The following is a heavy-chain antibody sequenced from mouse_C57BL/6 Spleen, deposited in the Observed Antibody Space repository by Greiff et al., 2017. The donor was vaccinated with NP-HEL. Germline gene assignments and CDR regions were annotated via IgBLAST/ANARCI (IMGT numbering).Heavy chain of an antibody. V-gene: IGHV1-81*01. CDR1: GYTFTSYG. J-gene: IGHJ1*03. D-gene: IGHD1-1*01. Sequence: QVQLKESGAELARPGASVKLSCKASGYTFTSYGISWVKQRTGQGLEWIGEIYPRSGNTYYNEKFKGKATLTADKSSSTAYMELRSLTSEDSAVYFCARSPDYYGSSFDWYFDVWGTGTTVTFSS. CDR2: IYPRSGNT. CDR3: ARSPDYYGSSFDWYFDV.